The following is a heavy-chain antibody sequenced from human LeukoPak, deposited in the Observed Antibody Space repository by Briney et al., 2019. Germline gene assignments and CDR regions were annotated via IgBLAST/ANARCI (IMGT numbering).Heavy chain of an antibody. J-gene: IGHJ4*02. V-gene: IGHV3-21*01. Sequence: GGSLRLSCVASEFTFSSNSLNWVRQAPGKGLEWVSSISSSSSYIYYADSVKGRFTISRDNAKNSLYLQMNSLRAEDTAVYYCARDHSSSWTYYFDYWGQGTLVTVSS. CDR2: ISSSSSYI. CDR1: EFTFSSNS. CDR3: ARDHSSSWTYYFDY. D-gene: IGHD6-13*01.